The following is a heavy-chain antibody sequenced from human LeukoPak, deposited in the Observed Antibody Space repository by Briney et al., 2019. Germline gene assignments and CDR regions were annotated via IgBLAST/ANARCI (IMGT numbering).Heavy chain of an antibody. CDR2: IYTSGST. V-gene: IGHV4-4*07. D-gene: IGHD3-16*02. Sequence: SETLSLTCTVSGGSISSYYWSWIRQPAGKGLEWLGRIYTSGSTNYNPSLKSRVTMSVDTSKNQFSLKLSSVTAADTAVYYCARHGYDYVWGSYRNLDYWGQGTLVTVSS. CDR1: GGSISSYY. J-gene: IGHJ4*02. CDR3: ARHGYDYVWGSYRNLDY.